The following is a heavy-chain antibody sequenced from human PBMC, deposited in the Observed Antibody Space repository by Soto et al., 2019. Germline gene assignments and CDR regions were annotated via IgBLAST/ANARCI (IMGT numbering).Heavy chain of an antibody. V-gene: IGHV3-21*01. CDR1: GFTFSSYS. J-gene: IGHJ4*02. CDR3: ARAQGPFSNYFDS. CDR2: IGYSGAKI. Sequence: EVQLVESGGGLVKPGGSLRLSCAASGFTFSSYSLYWIRQAPGNGLEWVSSIGYSGAKIYYADSVRARFTIYRDNARNSLYVQMNSLRAEDAAVYYCARAQGPFSNYFDSCGQGTLVTVSS.